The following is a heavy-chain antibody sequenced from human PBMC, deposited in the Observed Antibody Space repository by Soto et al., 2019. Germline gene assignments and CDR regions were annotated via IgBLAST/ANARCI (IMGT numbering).Heavy chain of an antibody. CDR2: IDPSDSYT. Sequence: VQPLKIACTGGGDCFTRYWISRVRQMHGQGLEWMGRIDPSDSYTNYSPSFQGHVTISADKSISTAYLQWSSLKASDTAMYYCARRHGYSGYGPPDALVIGCPGTMVNVSS. D-gene: IGHD5-12*01. CDR1: GDCFTRYW. CDR3: ARRHGYSGYGPPDALVI. J-gene: IGHJ3*02. V-gene: IGHV5-10-1*01.